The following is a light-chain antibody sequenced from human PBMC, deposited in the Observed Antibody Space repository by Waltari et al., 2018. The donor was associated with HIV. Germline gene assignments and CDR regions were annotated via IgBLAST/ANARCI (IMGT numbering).Light chain of an antibody. J-gene: IGKJ2*01. Sequence: EIVMTQSPVTLSVSAGERATLSCVASQSVRSNLAWYQQKPGQAPRLLMYGSSTRATGIPARFSGNGSGTEFTLTIANLLSEDFALYYCQQYNNWPYTFGQGTKLEIK. V-gene: IGKV3-15*01. CDR3: QQYNNWPYT. CDR2: GSS. CDR1: QSVRSN.